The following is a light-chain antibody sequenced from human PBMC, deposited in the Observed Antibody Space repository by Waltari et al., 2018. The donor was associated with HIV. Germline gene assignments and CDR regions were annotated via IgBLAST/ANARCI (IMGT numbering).Light chain of an antibody. CDR3: TSYISSSTPV. V-gene: IGLV2-14*01. Sequence: QSALTQPASVSGSPGQSITISCTGTSGDYNSVSWYQHHPGKAPKVIIYEVSNRPSGVSNRFSGSKSGYTASLTISGLQAEDEADYFCTSYISSSTPVFGGGTKVTVL. J-gene: IGLJ3*02. CDR1: SGDYNS. CDR2: EVS.